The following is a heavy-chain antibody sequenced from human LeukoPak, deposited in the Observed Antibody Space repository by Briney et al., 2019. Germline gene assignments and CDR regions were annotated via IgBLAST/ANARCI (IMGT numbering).Heavy chain of an antibody. CDR2: MNPNRGNT. CDR3: ARGTRYCSGGSCYFWFDP. Sequence: ASVNVSCKASGYTFASYDINWVRQATGPGLEWIGWMNPNRGNTGYAQKFQGKVTMTRNTSISTAYMELSSLRSEDTAVYYCARGTRYCSGGSCYFWFDPWGQGTLVTVSS. CDR1: GYTFASYD. J-gene: IGHJ5*02. V-gene: IGHV1-8*01. D-gene: IGHD2-15*01.